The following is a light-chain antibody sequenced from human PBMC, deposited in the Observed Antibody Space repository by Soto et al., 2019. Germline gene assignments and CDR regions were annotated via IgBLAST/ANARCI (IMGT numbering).Light chain of an antibody. Sequence: QSVLTQPPSASGSPGQSVTISCTGTSSDVGGYNYVSWYQQHPGKAPKLMIYEVSKRPSGVPDRFSGSKSGNTASLTVSGLQAEDEADYYCSSYAGSNHPPFGGGTKLTVL. J-gene: IGLJ2*01. CDR1: SSDVGGYNY. CDR2: EVS. V-gene: IGLV2-8*01. CDR3: SSYAGSNHPP.